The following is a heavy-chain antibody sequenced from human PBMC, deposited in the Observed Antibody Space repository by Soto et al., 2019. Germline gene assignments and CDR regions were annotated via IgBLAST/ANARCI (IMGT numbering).Heavy chain of an antibody. CDR2: ISPYNDYT. D-gene: IGHD3-3*01. J-gene: IGHJ4*02. CDR3: ARSVILSGGSYKGLIRLHYFDT. V-gene: IGHV1-18*01. CDR1: GYTFIRYG. Sequence: ASVKVSCKASGYTFIRYGLTWVQHAPGQGLEWMGWISPYNDYTIYAQKLQGRVTMTTDTSTRTVYLDLRSLKSDDTAVYYCARSVILSGGSYKGLIRLHYFDTWDPGTLVTVSS.